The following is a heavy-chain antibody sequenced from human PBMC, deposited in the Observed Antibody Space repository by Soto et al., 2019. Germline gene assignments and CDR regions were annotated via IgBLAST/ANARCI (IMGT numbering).Heavy chain of an antibody. V-gene: IGHV3-23*01. CDR3: AKGQKWELPFDY. CDR1: GFIFSSYA. CDR2: FSGTTTST. Sequence: GGSLRLSCAASGFIFSSYAMSWVRQAPGKGLEWVSAFSGTTTSTYYAASVKGRFTISRDNSKNTLYLQMNGLKAEDTAVYYCAKGQKWELPFDYWGQGALVTVSS. J-gene: IGHJ4*02. D-gene: IGHD1-26*01.